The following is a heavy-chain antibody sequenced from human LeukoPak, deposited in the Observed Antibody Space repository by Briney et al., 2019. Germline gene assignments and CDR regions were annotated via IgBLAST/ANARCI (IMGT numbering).Heavy chain of an antibody. CDR3: AKDLIRVKYYFDY. CDR1: GFTFSSYG. Sequence: GGSLRLSCAASGFTFSSYGMHWVRQAPGKGLEWVAFIRYDGGNKYYADSVKGRFTISRDNSKNTLYLQMNSLRAEDTAVYYCAKDLIRVKYYFDYWGQGTLVTVSS. V-gene: IGHV3-30*02. CDR2: IRYDGGNK. D-gene: IGHD3-22*01. J-gene: IGHJ4*02.